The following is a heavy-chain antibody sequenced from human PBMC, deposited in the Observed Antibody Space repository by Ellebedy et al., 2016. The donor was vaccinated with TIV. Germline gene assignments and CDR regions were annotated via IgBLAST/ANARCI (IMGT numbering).Heavy chain of an antibody. V-gene: IGHV4-59*01. J-gene: IGHJ4*02. D-gene: IGHD2-2*03. Sequence: MPSETLSLTCSVSGGSISQYYWNWVRQPPGKGLEWIGYIYYSGRSNYSPSLRSRVTMTVDPSKDQFSLKLSSVTAADTAIYYRARALDISYFDYWGLGTLVTVSS. CDR1: GGSISQYY. CDR3: ARALDISYFDY. CDR2: IYYSGRS.